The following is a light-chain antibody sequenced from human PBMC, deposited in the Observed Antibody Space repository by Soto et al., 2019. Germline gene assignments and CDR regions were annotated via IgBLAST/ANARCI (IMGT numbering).Light chain of an antibody. V-gene: IGKV3-11*01. J-gene: IGKJ4*01. CDR3: QQRSNWPGT. Sequence: IVLTQSPATLSLSPGERATLSCRASQSVSSYLAWYQQKPGQAPRLLIYDASNRATGIPARFSGSGSGTGFTLTISSLEPEDFAVYYCQQRSNWPGTFGGGTKVDIK. CDR2: DAS. CDR1: QSVSSY.